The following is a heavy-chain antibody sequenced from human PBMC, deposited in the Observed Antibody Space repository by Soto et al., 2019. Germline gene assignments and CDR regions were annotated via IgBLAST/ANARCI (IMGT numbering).Heavy chain of an antibody. CDR1: GFTFSSYA. V-gene: IGHV3-23*01. J-gene: IGHJ6*03. Sequence: EVQLLESGGGLVQPGGSLRLSCAASGFTFSSYAMRWVRQAPGKGLEWVSAISGSAATTFYADSVKGRFTVSRDNSKNTLYLRMNSLRAEDTAVYYCARGPRYCSGYSCDYYMDVWGKGTTVTVSS. D-gene: IGHD2-15*01. CDR2: ISGSAATT. CDR3: ARGPRYCSGYSCDYYMDV.